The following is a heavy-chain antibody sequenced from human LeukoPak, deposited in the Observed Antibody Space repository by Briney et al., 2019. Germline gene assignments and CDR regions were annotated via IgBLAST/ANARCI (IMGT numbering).Heavy chain of an antibody. CDR2: INHSGST. V-gene: IGHV4-34*01. D-gene: IGHD3-10*01. CDR3: ARGAHYYGSGSRAIQY. CDR1: GGSFSGYY. Sequence: PSDTLSLTCAVSGGSFSGYYWSWIRQPPGPGLEGIEEINHSGSTNYNPSPTSRVTISVDTSKNQFSLKLSSVTAADTAVYYCARGAHYYGSGSRAIQYWGQGTLVTVSS. J-gene: IGHJ4*02.